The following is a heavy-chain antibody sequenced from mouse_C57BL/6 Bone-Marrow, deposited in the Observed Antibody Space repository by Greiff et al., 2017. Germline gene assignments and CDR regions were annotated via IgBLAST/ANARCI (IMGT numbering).Heavy chain of an antibody. J-gene: IGHJ1*03. CDR1: GYTFTDYY. D-gene: IGHD1-2*01. Sequence: VQLQQSGPELVKPGASVKISCKASGYTFTDYYINWVKQRPGQGLEWIGWIFPGSGSTYYNEKFKGKATLTVDKSSRTAYMLLSSLTSEDSAVYFCARTYGRYFDVWGTGTTVTVSS. V-gene: IGHV1-75*01. CDR3: ARTYGRYFDV. CDR2: IFPGSGST.